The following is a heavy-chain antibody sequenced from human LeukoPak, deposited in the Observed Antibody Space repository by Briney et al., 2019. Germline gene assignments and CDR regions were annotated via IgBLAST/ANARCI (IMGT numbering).Heavy chain of an antibody. Sequence: SQTLSLTCTVSGGSISSGGYYSSWLRQHPGKGLEWIGYIYYSGSTYYNPSLKSRVTISVDTSKNQFSLKLSSVTAADTAVYYCARQGSGILWRGYGMDVWGKGTTVTVSS. D-gene: IGHD3-10*01. CDR3: ARQGSGILWRGYGMDV. J-gene: IGHJ6*04. V-gene: IGHV4-31*03. CDR2: IYYSGST. CDR1: GGSISSGGYY.